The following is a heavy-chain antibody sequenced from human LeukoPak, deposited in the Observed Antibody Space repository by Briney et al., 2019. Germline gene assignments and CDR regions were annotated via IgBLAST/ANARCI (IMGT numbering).Heavy chain of an antibody. Sequence: GGSLRLSCAASGFTFSSYAMSWVRQAPGKGLEWVSAISGSGGSTYCADSVKGRFTISRDNSKNTLYLQMNSLRAEDTAVYYCAKDPGRWLWSLNWFDPWGQGTLVTVSS. CDR2: ISGSGGST. CDR3: AKDPGRWLWSLNWFDP. CDR1: GFTFSSYA. J-gene: IGHJ5*02. D-gene: IGHD2-21*01. V-gene: IGHV3-23*01.